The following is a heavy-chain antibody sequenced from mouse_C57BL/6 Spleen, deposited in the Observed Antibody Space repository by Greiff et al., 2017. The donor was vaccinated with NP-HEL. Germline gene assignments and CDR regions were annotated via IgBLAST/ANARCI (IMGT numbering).Heavy chain of an antibody. D-gene: IGHD2-4*01. J-gene: IGHJ3*01. Sequence: EVHLVESGGGLVQPGGSLKLSCAASGFTFSDYYMYWVRQTPEKRLEWVAYISNGGGSTYYPDTVKGRFTISRDNAKNTLYLQMSRLKSEDTAMYYCARQEGYYEAWFAYWGQGTLVTVSA. CDR1: GFTFSDYY. CDR2: ISNGGGST. CDR3: ARQEGYYEAWFAY. V-gene: IGHV5-12*01.